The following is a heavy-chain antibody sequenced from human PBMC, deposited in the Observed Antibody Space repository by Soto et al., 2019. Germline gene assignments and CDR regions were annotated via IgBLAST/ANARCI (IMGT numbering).Heavy chain of an antibody. CDR1: GGSISSSTYF. J-gene: IGHJ4*02. CDR2: IYSSGST. Sequence: QLQLQESGPGLVKPSETLSLTCTISGGSISSSTYFWGWFRQPPGKGLEWIGTIYSSGSTYYNPSLESRVTISVDTSKNQFSLKLSSMTATDTAVYYCARHRAPSGCDFWGQGTLVTVSS. D-gene: IGHD3-16*01. V-gene: IGHV4-39*01. CDR3: ARHRAPSGCDF.